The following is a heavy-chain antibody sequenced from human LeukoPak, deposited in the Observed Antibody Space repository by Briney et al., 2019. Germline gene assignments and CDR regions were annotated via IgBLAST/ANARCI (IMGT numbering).Heavy chain of an antibody. D-gene: IGHD2-2*01. Sequence: GSLRLSFAASGFSFSNSAMHWVRQAPGKGLEGVAVISFDGTNKCYADSVKGRFTISRDNSKNTLYVQMSSLRGDDTGVYYCASGSSVDCSRTSCPPTDYWGQGTLVTVSS. CDR3: ASGSSVDCSRTSCPPTDY. CDR1: GFSFSNSA. V-gene: IGHV3-30-3*01. CDR2: ISFDGTNK. J-gene: IGHJ4*02.